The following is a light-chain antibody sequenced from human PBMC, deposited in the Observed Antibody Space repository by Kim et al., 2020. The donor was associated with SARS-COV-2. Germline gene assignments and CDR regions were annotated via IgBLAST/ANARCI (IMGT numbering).Light chain of an antibody. CDR1: NIPTKN. V-gene: IGLV3-9*01. CDR3: QVWDSGTWV. CDR2: KDS. Sequence: SYELTQPLSVSVALGQTARLTCGGNNIPTKNVHWYRQEPGQAPVLVMYKDSKRPSGIPERFSGSNSGNTATLSISRAQAGDEADYYCQVWDSGTWVFGGGDQLTVL. J-gene: IGLJ3*02.